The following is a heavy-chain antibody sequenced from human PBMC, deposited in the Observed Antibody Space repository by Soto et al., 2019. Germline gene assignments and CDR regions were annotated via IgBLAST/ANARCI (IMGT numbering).Heavy chain of an antibody. D-gene: IGHD1-26*01. CDR3: ARGKARWATKSQSVSAGFDP. V-gene: IGHV3-33*01. J-gene: IGHJ5*02. CDR2: IWYDGSNK. Sequence: GGSLRLSCAASGFTFSSYGMHWVRQAPGKGLEWVAVIWYDGSNKYYADSVKGRFTISRDNSKNTLYLQMNSLRAEDTAVYYCARGKARWATKSQSVSAGFDPWGQGTLVTVSS. CDR1: GFTFSSYG.